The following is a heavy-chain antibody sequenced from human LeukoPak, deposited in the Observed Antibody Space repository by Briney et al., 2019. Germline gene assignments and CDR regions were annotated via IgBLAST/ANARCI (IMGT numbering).Heavy chain of an antibody. CDR2: INHSGST. CDR1: GGSFSGYY. D-gene: IGHD3-3*01. CDR3: ARAWGISYYDFWSGSSNWFDP. Sequence: SETLSLTCAVYGGSFSGYYWSWIRQPPGKGLEWIGEINHSGSTNYNPSLKSRVTISVDTSKNQFSLKLSSVTAADTAVYYCARAWGISYYDFWSGSSNWFDPWGQGTLVTVSS. J-gene: IGHJ5*02. V-gene: IGHV4-34*01.